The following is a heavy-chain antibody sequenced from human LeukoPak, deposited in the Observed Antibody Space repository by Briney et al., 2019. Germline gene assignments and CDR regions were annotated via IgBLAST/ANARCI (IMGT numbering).Heavy chain of an antibody. J-gene: IGHJ4*02. CDR1: GFTFSSYS. Sequence: GGSLRLSCAASGFTFSSYSMNWVRQAPGKGLEWVSSISSSSSYIYYADSVKGRFTISRDNAKNSLYLQMNSLRAEDTAVYYCARDHAGGDDVGYFDYWGQGTLVTVPS. D-gene: IGHD1-26*01. CDR3: ARDHAGGDDVGYFDY. CDR2: ISSSSSYI. V-gene: IGHV3-21*01.